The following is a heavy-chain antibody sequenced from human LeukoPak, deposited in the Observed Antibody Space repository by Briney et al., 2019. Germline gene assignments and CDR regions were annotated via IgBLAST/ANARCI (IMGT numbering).Heavy chain of an antibody. D-gene: IGHD4-23*01. CDR2: IYYSGST. CDR3: ASEYGGNSADWYFDL. J-gene: IGHJ2*01. Sequence: SSETLSLTCTVSGGSISSGGYYWSWIRQHPGKGLEWIGYIYYSGSTYYNPSLKSRVTISVDTSKNQFSLKLRSVTAADTAVYYCASEYGGNSADWYFDLWGRGTLVTVSS. CDR1: GGSISSGGYY. V-gene: IGHV4-31*03.